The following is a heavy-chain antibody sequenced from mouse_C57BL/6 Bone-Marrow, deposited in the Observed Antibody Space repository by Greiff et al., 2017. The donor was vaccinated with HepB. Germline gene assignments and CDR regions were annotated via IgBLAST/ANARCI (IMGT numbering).Heavy chain of an antibody. CDR1: GFTFSSYA. J-gene: IGHJ4*01. CDR3: TRDRVYYDYEDYAMDY. CDR2: ISSGGDYI. Sequence: EVQRVESGEGLVKPGGSLKLSCAASGFTFSSYAMSWVRQTPEKRLEWVAYISSGGDYIYYADTVKGRFTISRGNARNTLYLQMSSLKSEDTAMYYCTRDRVYYDYEDYAMDYWGQGTSVTVSS. D-gene: IGHD2-4*01. V-gene: IGHV5-9-1*02.